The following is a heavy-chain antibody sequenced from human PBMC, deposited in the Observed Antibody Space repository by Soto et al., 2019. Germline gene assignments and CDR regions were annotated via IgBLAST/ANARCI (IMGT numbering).Heavy chain of an antibody. J-gene: IGHJ6*02. CDR2: ISYDRSNK. CDR1: GFTFSSYA. V-gene: IGHV3-30-3*01. CDR3: ARDRGRSYGMDV. Sequence: QSGGSLRLSCAASGFTFSSYAMHWVRQAPGKWLEWVAVISYDRSNKYYADPVKGRFTISRDNSKNTLYLQMNSLRAEDTAVYYCARDRGRSYGMDVWGQGTTVTVSS. D-gene: IGHD3-10*01.